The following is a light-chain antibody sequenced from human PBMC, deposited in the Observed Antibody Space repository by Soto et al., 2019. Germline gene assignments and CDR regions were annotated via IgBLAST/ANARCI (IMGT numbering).Light chain of an antibody. V-gene: IGKV1-5*01. CDR2: DAS. J-gene: IGKJ1*01. CDR3: QQYNSYSWP. Sequence: DIRMNQSPSTLSTSVGDRVTITCRASQHIRVWLAWYQQKPGKAPKRLFYDASTLESGVPSRFSGSGSGTEFTLTISSLQPDDFATYYCQQYNSYSWPFGQGTTVAIK. CDR1: QHIRVW.